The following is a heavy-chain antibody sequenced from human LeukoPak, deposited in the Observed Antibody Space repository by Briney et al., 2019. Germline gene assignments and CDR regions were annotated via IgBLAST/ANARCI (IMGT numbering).Heavy chain of an antibody. V-gene: IGHV1-2*02. Sequence: GASVKVSCKASGYTFTGYYMHWVRQAPGQGLEWMGWINPNSGGTNYAQKFQGRVTMTRDTSISTAYMELSRLRSDDTAVYYCVRANYDFWSGYLPYNWFDPWGQGTLVTVSS. CDR3: VRANYDFWSGYLPYNWFDP. CDR1: GYTFTGYY. CDR2: INPNSGGT. J-gene: IGHJ5*02. D-gene: IGHD3-3*01.